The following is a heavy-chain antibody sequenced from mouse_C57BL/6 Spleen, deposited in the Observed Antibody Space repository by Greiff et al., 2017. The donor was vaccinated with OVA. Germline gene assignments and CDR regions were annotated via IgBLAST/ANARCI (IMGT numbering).Heavy chain of an antibody. D-gene: IGHD2-5*01. CDR3: ARLPIYSNYPAWFAY. CDR1: GFNIKDYY. V-gene: IGHV14-2*01. CDR2: IDPEDGET. Sequence: EVQLQESGAELVKPGASVKLSCTASGFNIKDYYMHWVKQRTEQGLEWIGRIDPEDGETKYAPKFQGKATITADTSSNTAYLQLSSLTSEDTAVYYGARLPIYSNYPAWFAYWGQGTLVTVSA. J-gene: IGHJ3*01.